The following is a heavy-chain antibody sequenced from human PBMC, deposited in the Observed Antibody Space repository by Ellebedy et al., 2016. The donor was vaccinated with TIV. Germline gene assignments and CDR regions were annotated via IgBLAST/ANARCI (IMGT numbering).Heavy chain of an antibody. J-gene: IGHJ4*02. CDR3: ARVHFDVSTGYYRGHLDH. CDR2: INADNGNT. CDR1: GYTFTSYT. D-gene: IGHD3-9*01. V-gene: IGHV1-3*01. Sequence: AASVKVSCKASGYTFTSYTIHWVRQAPGQGLEWLGRINADNGNTDYSQMFQDRVTLSRDTSAGTVYMEMRSLSSEDTAVYFCARVHFDVSTGYYRGHLDHWGQGTLVTVAS.